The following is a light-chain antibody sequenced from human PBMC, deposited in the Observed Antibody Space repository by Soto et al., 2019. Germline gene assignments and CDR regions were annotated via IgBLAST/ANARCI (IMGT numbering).Light chain of an antibody. V-gene: IGKV3-20*01. CDR1: QNVLSNY. CDR3: QQYSSSRT. CDR2: GGS. J-gene: IGKJ1*01. Sequence: EIVLTQSPGTLSLSPGERATLSCWASQNVLSNYLAWYQQKPGQAPRLLIYGGSSRATGIPVRFSGSGSETDFTLTITRLEPEDFAVYYCQQYSSSRTFGQGTKVDIK.